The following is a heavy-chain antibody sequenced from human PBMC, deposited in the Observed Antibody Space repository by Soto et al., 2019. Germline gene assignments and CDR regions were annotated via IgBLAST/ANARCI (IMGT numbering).Heavy chain of an antibody. CDR3: AREDESSGYAGTFHH. D-gene: IGHD3-22*01. J-gene: IGHJ1*01. V-gene: IGHV3-30*04. CDR2: ISHDESIK. CDR1: GFALSDRV. Sequence: QVQLVESGGGVVQPGRSLRLSCAASGFALSDRVMHWVRQAPGKGLEWVAVISHDESIKDYTDSVKGRFTISRDISKNTLYLQMNSLRAEDTALYYCAREDESSGYAGTFHHWGQGTLVTVSS.